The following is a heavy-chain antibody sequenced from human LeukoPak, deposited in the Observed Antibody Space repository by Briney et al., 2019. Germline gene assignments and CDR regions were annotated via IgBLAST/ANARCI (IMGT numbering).Heavy chain of an antibody. CDR1: GGSISSSNW. CDR2: IYHSGST. Sequence: SGTLSLTCAVSGGSISSSNWRSWVRQPPGKGLEWIGEIYHSGSTNYNPSLKSRATISVDTSKNQFSLKLSSVTAADTAVYYCARVDQWLEGGFDYWGQGTLVTVSS. V-gene: IGHV4-4*02. J-gene: IGHJ4*02. CDR3: ARVDQWLEGGFDY. D-gene: IGHD6-19*01.